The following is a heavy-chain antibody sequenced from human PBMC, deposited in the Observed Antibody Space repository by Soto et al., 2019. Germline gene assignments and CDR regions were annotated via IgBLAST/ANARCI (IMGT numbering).Heavy chain of an antibody. D-gene: IGHD3-3*01. CDR2: INHSGST. J-gene: IGHJ6*02. CDR3: ARGTRINLYYDFWSGYYGRGMDV. CDR1: GGPFSGYY. Sequence: SETLSLTCAVYGGPFSGYYWSWIRQPPGKGLEWIGEINHSGSTNYNPSLKSRVTISVDTSKNQFSLKLSSVTAADTVVYYWARGTRINLYYDFWSGYYGRGMDVWGQGTTVTVSS. V-gene: IGHV4-34*01.